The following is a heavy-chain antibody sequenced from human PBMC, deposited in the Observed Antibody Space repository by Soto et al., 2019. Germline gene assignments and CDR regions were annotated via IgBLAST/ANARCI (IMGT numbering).Heavy chain of an antibody. CDR3: ARESGSYHDHDYVWGSYRNNYFDY. V-gene: IGHV4-31*03. CDR2: IYYSGST. D-gene: IGHD3-16*02. CDR1: GGSISSGGYY. J-gene: IGHJ4*02. Sequence: SETLSLTCTVSGGSISSGGYYWSWIRQHPGKGLEWIGYIYYSGSTYYNPSLKSRVTISVDTSKNQFSLKLSSVTAADTAVYYCARESGSYHDHDYVWGSYRNNYFDYWGQGTLVTVSS.